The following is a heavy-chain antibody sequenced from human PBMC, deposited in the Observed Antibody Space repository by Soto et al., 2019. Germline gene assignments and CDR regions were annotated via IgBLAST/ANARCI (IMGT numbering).Heavy chain of an antibody. CDR3: ARDSGDGYNSY. D-gene: IGHD5-12*01. Sequence: PSETLSLTCTVSGGSISSYYWSWIRQPPGKGLEWIGYIYYSGSTNYNPSLKSRVTISVDTSKNQFSLKLSSVTAADTAVYYCARDSGDGYNSYWGQEPWSPSPQ. CDR2: IYYSGST. V-gene: IGHV4-59*01. CDR1: GGSISSYY. J-gene: IGHJ4*01.